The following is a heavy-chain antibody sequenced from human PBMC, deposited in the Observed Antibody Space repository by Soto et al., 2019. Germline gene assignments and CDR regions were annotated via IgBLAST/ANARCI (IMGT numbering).Heavy chain of an antibody. CDR1: GFTFSNHS. Sequence: GGSLILSWAASGFTFSNHSMNWVRQAPGKGLEWVSGISGSGDNTYYADSVKGRFTISRDISKNTLYLQMNSLRAEDTAVYFCAKVFWGGGNNYWGQGTLVTVSS. J-gene: IGHJ4*02. CDR2: ISGSGDNT. D-gene: IGHD3-16*01. CDR3: AKVFWGGGNNY. V-gene: IGHV3-23*01.